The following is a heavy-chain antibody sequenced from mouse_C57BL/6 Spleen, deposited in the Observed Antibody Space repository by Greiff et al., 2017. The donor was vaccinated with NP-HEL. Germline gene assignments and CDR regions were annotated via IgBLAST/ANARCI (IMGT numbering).Heavy chain of an antibody. J-gene: IGHJ2*01. CDR3: ARSRYGNYFDY. V-gene: IGHV7-3*01. D-gene: IGHD2-1*01. CDR2: IRNKANGYTT. CDR1: GFTFTDYY. Sequence: DVHLVESGGGLVQPGGSLSLSCAASGFTFTDYYMSWVRQPPGKALEWLGFIRNKANGYTTEYSASVKGRFTISRDNSQSILYLQMNALRAEDSATYYCARSRYGNYFDYWGQGTTLTVSS.